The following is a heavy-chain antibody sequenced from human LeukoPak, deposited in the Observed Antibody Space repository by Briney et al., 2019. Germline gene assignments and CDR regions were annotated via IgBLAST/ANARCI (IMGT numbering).Heavy chain of an antibody. CDR2: ISGSGANT. CDR3: AKRTDNWNVGGPFDY. D-gene: IGHD1-20*01. Sequence: GGSLRLSCAASGFTFSSYAMSLVRQAPGKGVEGVSAISGSGANTFYADSVKGRFTISRDNSKNTLYLQMNSLRAEDTAVYYCAKRTDNWNVGGPFDYWGQGTLVTVSS. CDR1: GFTFSSYA. V-gene: IGHV3-23*01. J-gene: IGHJ4*02.